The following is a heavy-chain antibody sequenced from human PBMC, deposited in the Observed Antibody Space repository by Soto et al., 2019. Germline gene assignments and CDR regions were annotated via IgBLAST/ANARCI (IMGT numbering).Heavy chain of an antibody. CDR3: ARDDVLCEGGRCYGIALDV. CDR2: IQSGGTT. J-gene: IGHJ6*04. CDR1: AVSGSSKS. Sequence: PVRFMRLACAVAAVSGSSKSMTRVSKATGKGLEWVSLIQSGGTTYYADSVKGRFTISRDTSENTLHLQMDSLRVEDTAVYYCARDDVLCEGGRCYGIALDVWGKGTTVPVSS. D-gene: IGHD2-15*01. V-gene: IGHV3-66*01.